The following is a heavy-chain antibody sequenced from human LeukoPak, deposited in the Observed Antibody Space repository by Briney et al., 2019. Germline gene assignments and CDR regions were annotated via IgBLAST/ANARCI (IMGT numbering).Heavy chain of an antibody. J-gene: IGHJ4*02. V-gene: IGHV3-74*01. D-gene: IGHD1-1*01. Sequence: GGSLRLSCAASRFTFNTYWMHWVRQAPGKGLVWVSRIDSDGYSTAYADSVKGRFTISRDNPKHTLYLQMNSLRAEDTAVYYCASEGTTGTTWGPDYWGQGTLVTVSS. CDR3: ASEGTTGTTWGPDY. CDR1: RFTFNTYW. CDR2: IDSDGYST.